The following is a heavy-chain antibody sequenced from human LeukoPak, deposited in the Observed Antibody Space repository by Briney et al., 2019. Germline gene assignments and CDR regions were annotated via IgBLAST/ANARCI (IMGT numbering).Heavy chain of an antibody. CDR3: ARFGTTVTPAIFDY. CDR2: IYYSGST. Sequence: NPSETLSLTCTVSGGSISSYYWSWIRQPPGKGLEWIGYIYYSGSTNYNPSLKSRVTISVDTSKNQFSLKLSSVTAADTAVYYCARFGTTVTPAIFDYWGQGTLVTVSS. CDR1: GGSISSYY. J-gene: IGHJ4*02. V-gene: IGHV4-59*01. D-gene: IGHD4-17*01.